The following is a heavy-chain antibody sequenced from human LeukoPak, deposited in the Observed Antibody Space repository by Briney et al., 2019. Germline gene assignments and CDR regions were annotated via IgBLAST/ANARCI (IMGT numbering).Heavy chain of an antibody. CDR3: VSGYCGCGSFSLFDY. D-gene: IGHD2-15*01. J-gene: IGHJ4*02. CDR1: GGSISTNY. Sequence: SETLSLTCSVSGGSISTNYWCWGRQPPGKGLEWIGYIYYSGSTNTNYNPSLKSRVNISVDTSKNQFSLKLSSVTAADTAVYWCVSGYCGCGSFSLFDYWGQGTLVTVSS. V-gene: IGHV4-59*01. CDR2: IYYSGSTNT.